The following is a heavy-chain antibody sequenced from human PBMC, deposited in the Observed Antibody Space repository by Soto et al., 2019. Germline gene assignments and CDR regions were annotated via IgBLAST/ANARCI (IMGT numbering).Heavy chain of an antibody. CDR2: IWHDGSNK. CDR1: RFTFSNYD. CDR3: ARESEDLTSNFDY. V-gene: IGHV3-33*01. J-gene: IGHJ4*02. Sequence: LRLSCAASRFTFSNYDMHWVRQAPGKGLEWVAVIWHDGSNKYYADSMKGRFTVSRDNAKNSVYLEMNSLSAEDTAVYYCARESEDLTSNFDYWGQGTLVTVSS.